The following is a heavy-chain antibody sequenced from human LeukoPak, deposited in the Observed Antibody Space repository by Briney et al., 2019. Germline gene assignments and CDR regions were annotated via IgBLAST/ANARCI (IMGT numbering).Heavy chain of an antibody. J-gene: IGHJ4*02. CDR1: GGSISSYY. Sequence: PSETLSLTCTVSGGSISSYYWSWIRQPPGKGLEWIGYIYYSGSTNYNPSLKSRVTISVDTSKNQFSLKLSSVTAADTAVYYCAGQVATITPRYWGQGTLVTVSS. D-gene: IGHD5-12*01. CDR2: IYYSGST. CDR3: AGQVATITPRY. V-gene: IGHV4-59*08.